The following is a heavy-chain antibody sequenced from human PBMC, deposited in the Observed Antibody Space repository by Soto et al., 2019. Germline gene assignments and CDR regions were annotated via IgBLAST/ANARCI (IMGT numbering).Heavy chain of an antibody. CDR2: TYHSGTT. CDR3: AREVNSSPARGPNWFDP. CDR1: GDSINNSHW. D-gene: IGHD6-13*01. V-gene: IGHV4-4*02. Sequence: QVQLQESGPGLVQPSGTLSLTCAVSGDSINNSHWWSWVRQTPGKGLEWIGETYHSGTTNYKPSLKTRVTISIDKSKNQFSLNMNSVTAADTSVYYCAREVNSSPARGPNWFDPWGQGTLVTVSS. J-gene: IGHJ5*02.